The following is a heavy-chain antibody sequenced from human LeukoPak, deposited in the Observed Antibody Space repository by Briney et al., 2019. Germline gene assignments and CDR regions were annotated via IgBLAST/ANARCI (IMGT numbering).Heavy chain of an antibody. CDR2: ISYDGSKK. J-gene: IGHJ3*02. D-gene: IGHD6-13*01. CDR1: GFIFSSYG. V-gene: IGHV3-30*18. CDR3: AKDMAAGVGGTDI. Sequence: GGSLRLSCAATGFIFSSYGMHWVRQAPGKGLEWVALISYDGSKKYYADPVKGRFTISRDKSKNTLYLQMNSLRAEDTAVYYCAKDMAAGVGGTDIWGQGTMVTVSS.